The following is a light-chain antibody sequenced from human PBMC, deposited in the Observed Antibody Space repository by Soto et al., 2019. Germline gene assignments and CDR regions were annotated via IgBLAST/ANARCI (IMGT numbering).Light chain of an antibody. J-gene: IGKJ5*01. CDR1: QSVSSSY. Sequence: EIVLTQSPGTLSLSPGERATLSCRASQSVSSSYLAWYQQKPGQAPRLLIYGASSRATGITDRFSGSGSWTDFTLTIIRLEPEDFAVYYCQQYGSSLITFGQGTRLEIK. CDR2: GAS. V-gene: IGKV3-20*01. CDR3: QQYGSSLIT.